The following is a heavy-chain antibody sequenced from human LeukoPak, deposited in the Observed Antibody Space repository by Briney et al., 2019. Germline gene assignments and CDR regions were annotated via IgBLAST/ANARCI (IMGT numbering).Heavy chain of an antibody. J-gene: IGHJ4*02. Sequence: GGSLRLSCAASGFPVSSNYMSWVRQAPGKGLEWVSVIYSGGRTYYADSVKVRLTISRNNPNNMLYLQMNSLRFDDTAVYYCARDAYHSGDLDQWGEGTLVIVSS. D-gene: IGHD2-21*01. CDR2: IYSGGRT. CDR1: GFPVSSNY. CDR3: ARDAYHSGDLDQ. V-gene: IGHV3-53*04.